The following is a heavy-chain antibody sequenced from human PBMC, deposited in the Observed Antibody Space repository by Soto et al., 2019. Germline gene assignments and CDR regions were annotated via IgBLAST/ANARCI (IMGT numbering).Heavy chain of an antibody. CDR3: AGGPAYSSGCHGNAYYYGVDV. V-gene: IGHV1-69*01. CDR2: IIPVFGST. Sequence: QVHLVQSGAEVRRPGSSVKVSCKASGDTFNSYGINWVRQAPGQGLEWMGGIIPVFGSTNYAPKFQGRVTLGAGGSAGAVDMEVPSLRSEDTAVYYCAGGPAYSSGCHGNAYYYGVDVMGQGTRVTVSS. J-gene: IGHJ6*02. CDR1: GDTFNSYG. D-gene: IGHD6-19*01.